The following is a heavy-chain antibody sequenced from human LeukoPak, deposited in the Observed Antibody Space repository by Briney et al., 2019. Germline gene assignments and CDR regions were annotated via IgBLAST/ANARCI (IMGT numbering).Heavy chain of an antibody. Sequence: ASVKVSCKDSVYTFNNYEINWVRQATGQGLEWMGWMNPHSGNTGYAQKFQGRITITRNTSISTVYMDLSSLRSEDTAVYYCARGHCTSPSCSFDPWGQGTPVTVSS. V-gene: IGHV1-8*03. D-gene: IGHD2-2*01. CDR1: VYTFNNYE. J-gene: IGHJ5*02. CDR2: MNPHSGNT. CDR3: ARGHCTSPSCSFDP.